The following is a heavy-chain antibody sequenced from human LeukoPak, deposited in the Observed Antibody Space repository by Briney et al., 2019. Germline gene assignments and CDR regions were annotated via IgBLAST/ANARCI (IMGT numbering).Heavy chain of an antibody. CDR2: ISGSGGST. CDR1: GFTFTTYP. CDR3: AKIVVVVAATGFDY. Sequence: GGSLDLSCEASGFTFTTYPMSWVRQAPGKGREWVSAISGSGGSTYYADSVKGRFTISRDNSKNTLYLQMNSLRAEDTAVYYCAKIVVVVAATGFDYWGQGTLVTVSS. V-gene: IGHV3-23*01. J-gene: IGHJ4*02. D-gene: IGHD2-15*01.